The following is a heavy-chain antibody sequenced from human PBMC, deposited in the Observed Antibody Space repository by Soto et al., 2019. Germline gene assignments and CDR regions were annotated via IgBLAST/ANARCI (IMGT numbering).Heavy chain of an antibody. V-gene: IGHV3-23*01. CDR2: ISGSGGST. D-gene: IGHD3-22*01. CDR3: AKGNDYDSSSSRFHFDS. Sequence: GEYLKISCAASGFTFSNYAMNWVREAPGKGLEWVSGISGSGGSTYYADSMKGRFTISRDNSKNTLYLQMYGLRAEDTAVYYCAKGNDYDSSSSRFHFDSWGQGTRVTVSS. CDR1: GFTFSNYA. J-gene: IGHJ4*02.